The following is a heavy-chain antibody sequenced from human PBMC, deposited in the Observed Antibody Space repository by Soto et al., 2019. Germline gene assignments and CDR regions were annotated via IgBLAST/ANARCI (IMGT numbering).Heavy chain of an antibody. CDR3: ARALILTGYYIHDAFDI. CDR2: IYYSGST. D-gene: IGHD3-9*01. Sequence: PSETLSLTCTVSGGSISRYYWSWIRQPPGKGLEWIGYIYYSGSTNYNPSLKSRVTISVDTSKNQFSLKLSSVTAADTAVYYCARALILTGYYIHDAFDIWGQGTMVT. CDR1: GGSISRYY. V-gene: IGHV4-59*01. J-gene: IGHJ3*02.